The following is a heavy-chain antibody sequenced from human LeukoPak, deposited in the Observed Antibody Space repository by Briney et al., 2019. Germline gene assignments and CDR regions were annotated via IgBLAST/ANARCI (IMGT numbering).Heavy chain of an antibody. J-gene: IGHJ3*01. CDR2: INSSGSTI. CDR3: ARERSPYDFTRRGPYDAFDF. Sequence: PGGSLRLSCAASGFTFSSYEMNWVRQAPGKGLEWVSYINSSGSTIYYADSVKGRFTISRDNAKNSLYLQMNSLRAEDTAVYYCARERSPYDFTRRGPYDAFDFWGQGTMVTVSS. D-gene: IGHD3-3*01. CDR1: GFTFSSYE. V-gene: IGHV3-48*03.